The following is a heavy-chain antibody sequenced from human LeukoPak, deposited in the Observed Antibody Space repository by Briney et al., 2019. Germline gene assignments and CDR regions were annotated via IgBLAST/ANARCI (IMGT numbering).Heavy chain of an antibody. J-gene: IGHJ4*02. Sequence: PGGSLRLSCAASGFTFDDYGMSWVRQAPGKGLEWVSGIHWNGGSTGYADSVKGRFTISRDNAKNSLYLQMNSLRAEDTALYYCARDRAEWELPIFDYWGQGTLVTVSS. CDR3: ARDRAEWELPIFDY. V-gene: IGHV3-20*04. D-gene: IGHD1-26*01. CDR2: IHWNGGST. CDR1: GFTFDDYG.